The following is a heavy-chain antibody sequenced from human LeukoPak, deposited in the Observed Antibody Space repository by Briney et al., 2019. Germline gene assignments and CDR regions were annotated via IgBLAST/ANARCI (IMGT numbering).Heavy chain of an antibody. D-gene: IGHD6-13*01. CDR1: GFTFSSYS. J-gene: IGHJ4*02. CDR3: ARVAEAAAFDS. V-gene: IGHV3-21*06. Sequence: GGSLMLSCAASGFTFSSYSMTWVRQAPGKGLEWVSSISGNSRYIYYADSMRGRFTVSRDNAKNSLYLQMNSLKPEDTAVYYCARVAEAAAFDSWGQGTLVTVSS. CDR2: ISGNSRYI.